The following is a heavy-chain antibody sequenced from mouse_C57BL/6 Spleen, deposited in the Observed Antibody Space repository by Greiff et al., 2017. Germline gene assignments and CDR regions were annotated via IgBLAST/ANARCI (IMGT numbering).Heavy chain of an antibody. J-gene: IGHJ3*01. CDR3: ARRGYGSSYAWFAY. V-gene: IGHV1-61*01. CDR2: IYPSDSET. CDR1: GYTFTSYW. D-gene: IGHD1-1*01. Sequence: QVQLKQPGAELVRPGSSVKLSCKASGYTFTSYWMDWVKQRPGQGLEWIGNIYPSDSETHYNQKFKDKATLTVDKSSSTAYMQLSSLTSEDSAVYYCARRGYGSSYAWFAYWGQGTLVTVSA.